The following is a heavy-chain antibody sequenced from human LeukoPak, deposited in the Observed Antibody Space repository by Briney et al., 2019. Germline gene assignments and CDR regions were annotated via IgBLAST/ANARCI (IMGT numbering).Heavy chain of an antibody. Sequence: SETLSLTCAVYGGSFSGYYWSWIRQPPGKGLEWIGEINHSGSTNYNPSLKSRVTISVDTSKNQFSLKLSSVTAADTAVYYCARVRGYSGYDADYWGQGTLVTVSS. V-gene: IGHV4-34*01. J-gene: IGHJ4*02. CDR1: GGSFSGYY. CDR2: INHSGST. D-gene: IGHD5-12*01. CDR3: ARVRGYSGYDADY.